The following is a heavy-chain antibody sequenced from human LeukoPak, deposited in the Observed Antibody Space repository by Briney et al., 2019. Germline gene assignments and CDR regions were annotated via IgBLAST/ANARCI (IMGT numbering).Heavy chain of an antibody. CDR1: GCTISSSSHH. CDR3: AREGWGYNDGRGSFDY. Sequence: SETLSLNGTVSGCTISSSSHHWGGTRQPPGKGLEWNGNIYYGGRTFYNPSLKSRVTISVDTSQNQFSLRLSSVTAADTAVYYCAREGWGYNDGRGSFDYWGQGTLVTVSS. D-gene: IGHD3-22*01. V-gene: IGHV4-39*02. CDR2: IYYGGRT. J-gene: IGHJ4*02.